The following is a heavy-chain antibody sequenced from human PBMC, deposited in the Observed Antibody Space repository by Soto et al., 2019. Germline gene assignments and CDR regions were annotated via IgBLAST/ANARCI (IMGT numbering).Heavy chain of an antibody. CDR2: INERGSET. CDR1: GFTFGSYW. Sequence: PGGSLRLSCAASGFTFGSYWMTWVRQAPGKEPERVANINERGSETYYMNSVKGRFIISRDNAKNSLYLQMNSLRAEDTAVYYCARDRGWQTFDQWGQGTLVTVSS. D-gene: IGHD3-10*01. CDR3: ARDRGWQTFDQ. J-gene: IGHJ4*02. V-gene: IGHV3-7*03.